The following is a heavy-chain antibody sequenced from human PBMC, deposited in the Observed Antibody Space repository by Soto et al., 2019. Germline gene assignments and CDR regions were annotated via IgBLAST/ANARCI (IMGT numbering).Heavy chain of an antibody. CDR1: GGSISSGDYY. CDR3: ARRDYYDSSGYSAGYFDY. J-gene: IGHJ4*02. CDR2: IYYSGST. Sequence: QVQLQESGPGLVKPSQTLSLTCTVSGGSISSGDYYWSWIRQRPGKGLEWIGYIYYSGSTYYNPSLKCRVTISVDTSKNKYPLKLSSVTAADTAVYYCARRDYYDSSGYSAGYFDYWGQGTLVTVSS. D-gene: IGHD3-22*01. V-gene: IGHV4-30-4*01.